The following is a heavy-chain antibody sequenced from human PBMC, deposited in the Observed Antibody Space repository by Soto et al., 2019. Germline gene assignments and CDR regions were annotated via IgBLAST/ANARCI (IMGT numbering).Heavy chain of an antibody. J-gene: IGHJ5*02. V-gene: IGHV1-2*02. D-gene: IGHD3-10*01. CDR2: INANSGNT. CDR1: GFTFSSYG. Sequence: GGSLRLSCAASGFTFSSYGMHWVRQAPGKGLEWMGWINANSGNTKYAQKFQGRITMTRDTSISTAYMELSRLRSDDTAVYYCAGGTSGGSGSYFRNWFDPWGQGTLVTVSS. CDR3: AGGTSGGSGSYFRNWFDP.